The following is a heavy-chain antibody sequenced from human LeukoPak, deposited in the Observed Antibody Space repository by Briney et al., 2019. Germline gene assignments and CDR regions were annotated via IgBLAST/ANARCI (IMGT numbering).Heavy chain of an antibody. V-gene: IGHV1-18*01. CDR2: ISAYNGNT. Sequence: ASVKVSCKASGYTFTNYGISWVRQAPGQGLEWMGWISAYNGNTNYAQNLQGRVTVTTDTSTSTAYMELRSLRSADTAVYYCARSKGGGYGDHYLSPNWGQGTLVTVSS. CDR1: GYTFTNYG. CDR3: ARSKGGGYGDHYLSPN. D-gene: IGHD4-17*01. J-gene: IGHJ4*02.